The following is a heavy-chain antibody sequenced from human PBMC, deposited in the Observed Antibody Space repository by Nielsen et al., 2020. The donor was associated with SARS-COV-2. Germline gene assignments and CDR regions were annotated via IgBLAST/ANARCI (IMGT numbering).Heavy chain of an antibody. Sequence: ASVNVSCKASRYTFTSYAMNWVRQAPGQALEWMGWINTNTGNPTYAQGFTGRFVFSLDTSVSTAYLQISSLKAEDTAVYYCARGDYLYYYGMDVWGQGTTVTVS. D-gene: IGHD4-17*01. J-gene: IGHJ6*02. CDR2: INTNTGNP. CDR3: ARGDYLYYYGMDV. CDR1: RYTFTSYA. V-gene: IGHV7-4-1*02.